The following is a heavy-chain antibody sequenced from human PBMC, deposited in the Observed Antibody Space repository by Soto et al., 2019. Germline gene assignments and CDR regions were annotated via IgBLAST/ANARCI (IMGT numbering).Heavy chain of an antibody. J-gene: IGHJ4*02. CDR2: ISGSGGST. Sequence: GGSLRLSCAASGFTFSSYAMSWVRQAPGKGLEWVSAISGSGGSTYYADSVKGRFTISRDNSKNTLYLQMNSLRAEDTAVYYCAKDIGYFDWLLSPSFDYWGQGTLVTVSS. V-gene: IGHV3-23*01. CDR3: AKDIGYFDWLLSPSFDY. D-gene: IGHD3-9*01. CDR1: GFTFSSYA.